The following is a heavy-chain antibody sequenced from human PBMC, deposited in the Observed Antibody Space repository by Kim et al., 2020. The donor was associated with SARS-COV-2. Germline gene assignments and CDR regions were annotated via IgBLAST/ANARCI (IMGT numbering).Heavy chain of an antibody. V-gene: IGHV4-39*01. J-gene: IGHJ5*02. CDR1: GGSVSSGSFF. Sequence: SETLSLTCTVSGGSVSSGSFFWAWIRQPPGTGLEWIASFSYGGSTYYNPSLKSRLATSLDTSNNQFSLKLSSVTAADTAIYYCARHPPWAAYKGGFDPWG. CDR3: ARHPPWAAYKGGFDP. D-gene: IGHD2-15*01. CDR2: FSYGGST.